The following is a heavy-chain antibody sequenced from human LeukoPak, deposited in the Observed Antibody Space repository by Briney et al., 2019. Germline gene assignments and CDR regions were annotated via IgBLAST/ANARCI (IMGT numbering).Heavy chain of an antibody. J-gene: IGHJ3*02. Sequence: SETLSLTCTVSGGSISSYYWSWIRQPPGKGLEWIGYIYYSGSTNYNPSLKSRVTISVDTSKNQFSLKLSSVTAADTAVYYCARDSGYYDFWSGYFDAFDIWGQGTMVTVFS. CDR2: IYYSGST. CDR1: GGSISSYY. CDR3: ARDSGYYDFWSGYFDAFDI. V-gene: IGHV4-59*01. D-gene: IGHD3-3*01.